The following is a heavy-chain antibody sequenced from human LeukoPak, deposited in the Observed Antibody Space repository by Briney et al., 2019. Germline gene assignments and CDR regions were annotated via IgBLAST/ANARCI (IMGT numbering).Heavy chain of an antibody. CDR3: AKYTSGTSYRGLDQ. CDR1: GLTVSSYG. J-gene: IGHJ4*02. V-gene: IGHV3-23*01. D-gene: IGHD3-10*01. Sequence: GESLRLSCGASGLTVSSYGMSWVRQAPGKGLEWVSTIIGGAVNTYYADSVKGRFTISRDDSKNTVYLQMNSLRAEDTAVYSCAKYTSGTSYRGLDQWGQGTMVTVSS. CDR2: IIGGAVNT.